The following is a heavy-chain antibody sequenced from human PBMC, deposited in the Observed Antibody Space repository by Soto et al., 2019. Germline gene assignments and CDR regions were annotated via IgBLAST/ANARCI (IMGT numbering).Heavy chain of an antibody. CDR1: GDSISTFY. D-gene: IGHD3-10*01. CDR2: IYYTGST. Sequence: QVQLQESGPGLVKPSETLSLTCTVSGDSISTFYWSWIRQPPGKGLEWIGYIYYTGSTNYNPSLKSRVTMSVATSKKQFSLKLTSVTAADTAVYYCARQRGNYFDYWGQGSLVTVSS. J-gene: IGHJ4*02. CDR3: ARQRGNYFDY. V-gene: IGHV4-59*01.